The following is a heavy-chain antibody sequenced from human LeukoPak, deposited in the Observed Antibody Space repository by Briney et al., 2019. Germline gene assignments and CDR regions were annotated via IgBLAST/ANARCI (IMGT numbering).Heavy chain of an antibody. V-gene: IGHV4-31*03. D-gene: IGHD6-13*01. CDR2: IYYSGST. J-gene: IGHJ4*02. CDR1: GGSISSGGYY. Sequence: PSETLSLTCTVSGGSISSGGYYWSWIRQHPGKGLEWIGYIYYSGSTYYNPSLKSRVTISVDTSKNQFSLKLSSVTAADTAVYYCARREQLGYFDYWGQGTLVTVSS. CDR3: ARREQLGYFDY.